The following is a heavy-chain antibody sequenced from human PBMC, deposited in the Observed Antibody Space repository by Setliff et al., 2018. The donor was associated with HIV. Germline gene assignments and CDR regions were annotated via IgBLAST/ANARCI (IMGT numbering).Heavy chain of an antibody. CDR3: ASDREEYCGHDCSSPLDN. CDR2: IIPVSGTA. D-gene: IGHD2-21*02. V-gene: IGHV1-69*05. Sequence: ASVKVSCKASGGTFSTYAIHWVRQAPGQGLEGLGGIIPVSGTANYAERFQDRVTISTDESTTSVYLQVSSLTSGDTAVYYCASDREEYCGHDCSSPLDNWGPGTLVTVSS. CDR1: GGTFSTYA. J-gene: IGHJ4*02.